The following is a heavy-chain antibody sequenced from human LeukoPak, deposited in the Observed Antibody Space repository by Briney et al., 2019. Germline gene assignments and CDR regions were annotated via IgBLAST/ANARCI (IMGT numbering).Heavy chain of an antibody. V-gene: IGHV4-59*01. CDR2: IYYSGST. J-gene: IGHJ3*02. CDR1: GGSISSYY. D-gene: IGHD6-19*01. CDR3: ARDPGPGYSSGWINDAFDI. Sequence: PSETLSLTCTVSGGSISSYYWSWIRQPPGKGLEWIGYIYYSGSTNYNPSLKSRVPISVDTSKNQFSLKLSSVTAADTAVYYCARDPGPGYSSGWINDAFDIWGQGTMVTVSS.